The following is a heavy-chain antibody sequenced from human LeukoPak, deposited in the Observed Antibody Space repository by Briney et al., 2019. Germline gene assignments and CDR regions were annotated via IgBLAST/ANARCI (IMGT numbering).Heavy chain of an antibody. D-gene: IGHD1-26*01. CDR2: IYHSGST. V-gene: IGHV4-4*02. CDR1: GGSISSSNW. J-gene: IGHJ3*02. CDR3: ARGTLVGATAQDAFDI. Sequence: SETLSLTCAVSGGSISSSNWWSWVRQPPGKGLEWIGEIYHSGSTNYNPSLKSRVTISVDKSKNQFSLKLSSVTAADTAVYYCARGTLVGATAQDAFDIWGQGTMVTVSS.